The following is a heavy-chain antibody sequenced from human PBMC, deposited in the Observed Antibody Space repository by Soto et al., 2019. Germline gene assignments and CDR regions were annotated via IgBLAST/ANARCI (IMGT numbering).Heavy chain of an antibody. J-gene: IGHJ2*01. CDR3: ARSGYCSGGSCYSRRSWYFDL. D-gene: IGHD2-15*01. Sequence: QVQLQESGPGLVKPSQTLSLTCTVSGGSISSGGYYWSWIRQHPGKGLEWIGYIYYSGSTYYNPSLKRLVTISVAPSKNQFSLKLSSGTAADTAVYYCARSGYCSGGSCYSRRSWYFDLWGRGTLVTVSS. CDR2: IYYSGST. CDR1: GGSISSGGYY. V-gene: IGHV4-31*01.